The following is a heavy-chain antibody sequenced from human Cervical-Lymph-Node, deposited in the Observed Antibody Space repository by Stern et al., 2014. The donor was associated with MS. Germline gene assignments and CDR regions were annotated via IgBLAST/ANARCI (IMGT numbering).Heavy chain of an antibody. CDR1: GDTFSSYA. CDR3: ARGGGLVGYFDY. D-gene: IGHD1-26*01. CDR2: ITPVFGTT. Sequence: QVQLVQSGAEVKKPGSSVKVSCKASGDTFSSYAINWVLQVPGQGLEWMGGITPVFGTTNYAKKFQGRVTITADKSTNTAYMELMTLRSEDTAVYYCARGGGLVGYFDYWGQGTLVSVSS. V-gene: IGHV1-69*06. J-gene: IGHJ4*02.